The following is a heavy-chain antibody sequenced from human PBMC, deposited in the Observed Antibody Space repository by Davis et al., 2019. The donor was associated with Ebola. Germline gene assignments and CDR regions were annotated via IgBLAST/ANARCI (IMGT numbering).Heavy chain of an antibody. D-gene: IGHD5-24*01. J-gene: IGHJ3*02. CDR3: ARPSRGGGRWLHQRAFDI. CDR1: GYSFTSYW. CDR2: IYPGDSDT. Sequence: PGGSLRLSCKGSGYSFTSYWIGWVRQMPGKGLEWMGIIYPGDSDTRYSPSFQGQVTISADKSISTAYLQWSSLKASDTAMYYCARPSRGGGRWLHQRAFDIWGQGTMVTVSS. V-gene: IGHV5-51*01.